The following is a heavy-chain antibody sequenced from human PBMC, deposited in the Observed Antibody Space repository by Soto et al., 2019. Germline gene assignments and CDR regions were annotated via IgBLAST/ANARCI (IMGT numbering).Heavy chain of an antibody. J-gene: IGHJ5*02. CDR2: IYYTGET. CDR3: GRDLTSNANCIDP. Sequence: SETLSLTCSVSGDPLHIGGYYWTWIRQRPGEGLEWMGYIYYTGETYYNPSLESRLTMSGDRSKNQFSLQLNSVPAADTAVYYCGRDLTSNANCIDPWGQGTLVTVSS. CDR1: GDPLHIGGYY. D-gene: IGHD2-2*01. V-gene: IGHV4-31*03.